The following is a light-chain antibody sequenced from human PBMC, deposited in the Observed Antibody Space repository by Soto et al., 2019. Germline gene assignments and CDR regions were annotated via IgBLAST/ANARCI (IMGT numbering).Light chain of an antibody. CDR1: QSVTHW. V-gene: IGKV1-5*01. Sequence: DIQMTQSPSTLSASVGDRVTITCRASQSVTHWLAWYQQRPGKAPKLLIYDASTLERGVPSRFSGSGSGTDFTLTISSLQVDDFATYYCHQYHSSSSAFGPWTKLDI. CDR2: DAS. CDR3: HQYHSSSSA. J-gene: IGKJ3*01.